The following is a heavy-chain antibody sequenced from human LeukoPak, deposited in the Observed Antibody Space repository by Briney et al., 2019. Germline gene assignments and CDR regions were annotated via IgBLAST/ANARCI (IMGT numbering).Heavy chain of an antibody. Sequence: SETESLTCTVSGGSISSSSYYWGWLRRPPGKGLEWIGSIYYSGSTYYNPSLKSRVTIAVDTSKNQFSLKLSSVTAADTAVYYCARHLRGVAVAADYWGQGTLVTVSS. D-gene: IGHD6-19*01. J-gene: IGHJ4*02. V-gene: IGHV4-39*01. CDR3: ARHLRGVAVAADY. CDR1: GGSISSSSYY. CDR2: IYYSGST.